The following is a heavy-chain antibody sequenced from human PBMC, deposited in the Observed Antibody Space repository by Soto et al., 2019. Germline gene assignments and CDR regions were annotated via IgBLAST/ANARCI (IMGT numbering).Heavy chain of an antibody. J-gene: IGHJ6*02. Sequence: QVQLLQSGAEVKKPGSSVKVSCRVSGGNFRRYSVSWVRQAPGQGLEWVGGIVPIFGTTNYAQRLQERVAITADETTGTADMAMTTLTSDDTAIYFCARPDEGGYSSDHHYYYALDLWGQGTAVTVTS. D-gene: IGHD2-21*01. V-gene: IGHV1-69*01. CDR2: IVPIFGTT. CDR1: GGNFRRYS. CDR3: ARPDEGGYSSDHHYYYALDL.